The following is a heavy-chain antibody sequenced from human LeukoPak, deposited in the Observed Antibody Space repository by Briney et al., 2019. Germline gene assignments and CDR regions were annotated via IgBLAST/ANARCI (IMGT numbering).Heavy chain of an antibody. CDR2: INPSGGST. CDR1: GYTFTSYY. V-gene: IGHV1-46*01. D-gene: IGHD6-13*01. J-gene: IGHJ4*02. CDR3: ARGSGRQLVRGYFDY. Sequence: ASVKVSCKASGYTFTSYYMHWVRQAPGQGLEWMGIINPSGGSTSYAQEFQGRVTMTRDMSTSTVYMELSSLRSEDTAVYYCARGSGRQLVRGYFDYWGQGTLVTVSS.